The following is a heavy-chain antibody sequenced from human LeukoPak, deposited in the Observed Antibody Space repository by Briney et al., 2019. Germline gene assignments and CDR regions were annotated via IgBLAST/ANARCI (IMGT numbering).Heavy chain of an antibody. V-gene: IGHV1-46*01. Sequence: GASVKVSCKASGYTFTSYYMHWVRQAPGQGLEWMGIINPSGGSTSYAQKFQGRVTMTTDTSTSTAYMELRSLRSDDTAVYYCARETYDILTGYYFFDYWGQGTLVTVSS. D-gene: IGHD3-9*01. CDR1: GYTFTSYY. CDR3: ARETYDILTGYYFFDY. CDR2: INPSGGST. J-gene: IGHJ4*02.